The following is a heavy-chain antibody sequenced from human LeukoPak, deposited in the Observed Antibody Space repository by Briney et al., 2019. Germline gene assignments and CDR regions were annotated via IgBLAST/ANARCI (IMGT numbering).Heavy chain of an antibody. J-gene: IGHJ4*02. CDR2: IKGDGSYK. V-gene: IGHV3-7*03. D-gene: IGHD3-22*01. Sequence: PGGSLRLSCAASRFTFSNYWMSWVRQAPGKGLEWVANIKGDGSYKYYVDSVKGRFTISRDNAKSSLYLQMNTLRAEDTAVYYCATSSDSSGNDWGQGTLVTVSS. CDR1: RFTFSNYW. CDR3: ATSSDSSGND.